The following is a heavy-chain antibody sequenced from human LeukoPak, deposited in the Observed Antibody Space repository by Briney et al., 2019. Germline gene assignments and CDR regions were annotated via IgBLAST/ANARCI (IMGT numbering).Heavy chain of an antibody. CDR1: GYTFTGYY. D-gene: IGHD3-10*01. CDR2: ITPNSGGT. Sequence: ASVKVSCKASGYTFTGYYIHWVRQAPGQGLEWMGWITPNSGGTNYAQKFQGRVTMTRDTSISTAYMELSSLRAEDTAVYYCAKGELLWFGEMGYWGQGTLVTVSS. J-gene: IGHJ4*02. CDR3: AKGELLWFGEMGY. V-gene: IGHV1-2*02.